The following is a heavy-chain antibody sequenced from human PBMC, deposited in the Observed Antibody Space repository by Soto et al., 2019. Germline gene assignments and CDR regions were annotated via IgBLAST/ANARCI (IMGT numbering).Heavy chain of an antibody. Sequence: EVQLVESGGGLVKSGGSLRLSCAASRFTCSSCTMNWVRQAPGKGLEWVSSISLSTNYIYYADSVRGRFPIYRDNAKKSVYLQMNSLRAEDTAVYYCARDSRLRDRGVMRGCVGLDVWGQGNKVTVSS. J-gene: IGHJ6*02. V-gene: IGHV3-21*02. CDR3: ARDSRLRDRGVMRGCVGLDV. CDR2: ISLSTNYI. D-gene: IGHD3-10*01. CDR1: RFTCSSCT.